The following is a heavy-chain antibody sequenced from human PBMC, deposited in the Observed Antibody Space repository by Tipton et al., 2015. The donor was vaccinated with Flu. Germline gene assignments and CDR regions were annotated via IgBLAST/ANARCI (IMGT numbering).Heavy chain of an antibody. V-gene: IGHV3-7*01. CDR3: AVETFWRFEY. CDR1: GFTFSRDW. J-gene: IGHJ4*02. D-gene: IGHD3-3*01. CDR2: INQDGRRD. Sequence: SLRLSCAASGFTFSRDWMSWVRQAPGKGLEWVAKINQDGRRDYYVDSVTGRFTISRDNAKNSLYLQMNSLKVEDTAVFYCAVETFWRFEYWGQGVLVTVSS.